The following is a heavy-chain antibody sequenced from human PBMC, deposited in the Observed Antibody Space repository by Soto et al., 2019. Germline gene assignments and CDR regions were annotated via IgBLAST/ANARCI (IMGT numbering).Heavy chain of an antibody. D-gene: IGHD1-1*01. J-gene: IGHJ4*02. Sequence: EVQLVESGGGLVQPGGYLRVSCAASGITFSGSWMHWVRQAPGKGLVWVSRISSDGSSTTYADSVKGRFTISRDNAKNMLYLQMNSLRAEDTAVYYCATAGTGTFTYWGQGTLATVSS. CDR1: GITFSGSW. V-gene: IGHV3-74*03. CDR2: ISSDGSST. CDR3: ATAGTGTFTY.